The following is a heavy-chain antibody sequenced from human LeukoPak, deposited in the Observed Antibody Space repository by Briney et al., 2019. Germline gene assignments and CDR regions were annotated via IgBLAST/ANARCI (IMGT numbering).Heavy chain of an antibody. CDR2: IYTSGST. V-gene: IGHV4-4*07. CDR3: ARLYVDTAMVPNLNYYYGMDV. Sequence: PSETLSLTCTVSGGSISSYYWSWIRQPAVKGLEWIGRIYTSGSTNYNPSLKSRVTMSVDTSKNQFSLKLSSVTAADTAVYYCARLYVDTAMVPNLNYYYGMDVWGQGTTVTVSS. D-gene: IGHD5-18*01. J-gene: IGHJ6*02. CDR1: GGSISSYY.